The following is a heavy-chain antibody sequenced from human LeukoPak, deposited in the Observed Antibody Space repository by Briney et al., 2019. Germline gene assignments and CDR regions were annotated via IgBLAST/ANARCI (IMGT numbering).Heavy chain of an antibody. CDR2: RGANT. Sequence: GGSLRLSCAASGFTFNNYAMSWVRQAPGKGLEWVSSRGANTYYADSVKGRFTISRDNSKNTLYLQMNSLRAEDTAVYYCAKDLTSGTTGFNYFDYWGQGTLVTVSS. CDR1: GFTFNNYA. J-gene: IGHJ4*02. CDR3: AKDLTSGTTGFNYFDY. V-gene: IGHV3-23*01. D-gene: IGHD4-17*01.